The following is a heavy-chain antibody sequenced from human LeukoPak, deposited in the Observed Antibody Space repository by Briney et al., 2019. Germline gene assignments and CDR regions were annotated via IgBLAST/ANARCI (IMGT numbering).Heavy chain of an antibody. J-gene: IGHJ4*02. CDR1: IDSFSGYY. CDR2: IIDGGSS. Sequence: SETLSLTCAVYIDSFSGYYWSWIRQPPGKGLEWIGEIIDGGSSIYNPSLKSRVTISADTSKSQFSLKVTSVTAADTAVYYCARRPGGAGADFDLWGQGTLVTVSS. D-gene: IGHD1-26*01. CDR3: ARRPGGAGADFDL. V-gene: IGHV4-34*12.